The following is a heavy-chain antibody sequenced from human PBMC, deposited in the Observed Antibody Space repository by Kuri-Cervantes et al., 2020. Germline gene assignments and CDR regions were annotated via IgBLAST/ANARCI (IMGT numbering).Heavy chain of an antibody. V-gene: IGHV4-34*01. CDR3: ARVSGPRRYSSGYYYYYYGMDV. CDR2: INHSGST. J-gene: IGHJ6*02. Sequence: SQTLSLTCAVYGGSFRGYYWSWIRQPPGKGLEWIGEINHSGSTNYNPSLKSRVTISVDTSKNQLSLKLSSVTAADTAVYYCARVSGPRRYSSGYYYYYYGMDVWGQGTTVTVSS. CDR1: GGSFRGYY. D-gene: IGHD3-22*01.